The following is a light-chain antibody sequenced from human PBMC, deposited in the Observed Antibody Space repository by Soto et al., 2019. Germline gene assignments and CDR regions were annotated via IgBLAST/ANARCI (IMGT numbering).Light chain of an antibody. V-gene: IGKV3-15*01. CDR2: DTS. CDR3: QQYNKWPYT. CDR1: QSVSSN. Sequence: EIVMTQSPATLSVSPGERATLSCRASQSVSSNFAWYRQKPGQAPRLLIYDTSTRATGVPARFSGSGSGTEFTLTISSMQSEDFAIYYCQQYNKWPYTFGQGTKLEIK. J-gene: IGKJ2*01.